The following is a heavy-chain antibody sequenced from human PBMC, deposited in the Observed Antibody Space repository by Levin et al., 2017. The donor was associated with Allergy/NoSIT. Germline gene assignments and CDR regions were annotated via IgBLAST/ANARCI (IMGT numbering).Heavy chain of an antibody. J-gene: IGHJ4*02. D-gene: IGHD3-22*01. CDR1: GYSFTSYW. CDR2: IYPGDSDT. CDR3: ARHPLYDSSGYYPLYFDY. Sequence: RGESLKISCKGSGYSFTSYWIGWVRQMPGKGLEWMGIIYPGDSDTRYSPSFQGQVTISADKSISTAYLQWSSLKASDTAMYYCARHPLYDSSGYYPLYFDYWGQGTLVTVSS. V-gene: IGHV5-51*01.